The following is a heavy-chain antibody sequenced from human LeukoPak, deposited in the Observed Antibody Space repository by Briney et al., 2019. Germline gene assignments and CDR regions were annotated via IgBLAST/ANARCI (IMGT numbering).Heavy chain of an antibody. J-gene: IGHJ4*02. CDR1: GYSISSGYS. D-gene: IGHD1-26*01. CDR3: ARLRSLSVGASKIDY. Sequence: SETLSLTCAVSGYSISSGYSWGWIRQPPGKGLEWIGSIYRSGSTYYNPSLKSRVTISVDTSKNQFSLKLSSVTAADTAVYYCARLRSLSVGASKIDYWGQGTLVTVSS. V-gene: IGHV4-38-2*01. CDR2: IYRSGST.